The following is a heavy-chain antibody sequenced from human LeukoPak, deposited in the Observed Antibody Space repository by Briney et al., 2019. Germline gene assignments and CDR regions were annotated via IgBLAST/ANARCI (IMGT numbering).Heavy chain of an antibody. CDR1: GFTFRTYT. CDR2: ISGSADGT. Sequence: GGSLRLSCAASGFTFRTYTMNWLRQAPGEGLQWVSHISGSADGTYYSDSVKGRFTISRDNSNNTLYLQMHSLRVEDTAIYYCARDPSSLSMDVWGKGTTVTVSS. V-gene: IGHV3-23*01. CDR3: ARDPSSLSMDV. J-gene: IGHJ6*04.